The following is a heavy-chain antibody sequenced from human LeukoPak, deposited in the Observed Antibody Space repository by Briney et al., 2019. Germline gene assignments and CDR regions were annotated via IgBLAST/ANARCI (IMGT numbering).Heavy chain of an antibody. CDR1: GFTFTSSA. Sequence: SVKVSCKASGFTFTSSAMQWVRQARGQRLEWIGWIVVGSGNTNYAQKFQERVTITRDMSTSTAYMELSSLRSEDTAVYYCAADQGYCSGGSCSFGNWFDPWGQGTLVTVSS. J-gene: IGHJ5*02. V-gene: IGHV1-58*02. CDR3: AADQGYCSGGSCSFGNWFDP. D-gene: IGHD2-15*01. CDR2: IVVGSGNT.